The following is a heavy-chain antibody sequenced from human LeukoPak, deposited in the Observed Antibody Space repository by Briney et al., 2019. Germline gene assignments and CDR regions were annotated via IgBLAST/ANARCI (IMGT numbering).Heavy chain of an antibody. CDR2: INGDGRNI. CDR3: ARGSNAFAI. CDR1: GFTFSSYW. J-gene: IGHJ3*02. Sequence: PGGSLRLSCVASGFTFSSYWMHWVRQDPRKGLVWVSRINGDGRNINYADSVRGRFTISRDNAKNSLFLQMNRLRVEDTAMYYCARGSNAFAIWGQGTMVTVSS. V-gene: IGHV3-74*01.